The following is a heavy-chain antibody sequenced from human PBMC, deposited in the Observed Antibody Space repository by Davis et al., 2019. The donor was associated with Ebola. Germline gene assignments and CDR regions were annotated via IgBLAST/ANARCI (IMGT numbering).Heavy chain of an antibody. V-gene: IGHV4-31*03. CDR1: GGSISSGGYY. Sequence: PSETLSLTCTVSGGSISSGGYYWSWIRQHPGKGLEWIGYIYYSGSTYYNPSLKSRVTISVDTSKNQFSLKLSSVTAADTAVYYCARGGTYRPYYFDYWGQGILVTVSS. J-gene: IGHJ4*02. CDR3: ARGGTYRPYYFDY. CDR2: IYYSGST. D-gene: IGHD3-16*02.